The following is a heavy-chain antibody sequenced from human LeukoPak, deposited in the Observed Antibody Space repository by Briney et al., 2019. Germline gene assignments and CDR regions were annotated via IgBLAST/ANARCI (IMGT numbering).Heavy chain of an antibody. CDR1: GGTFSSYA. D-gene: IGHD6-19*01. CDR2: IIPILGIA. V-gene: IGHV1-69*04. J-gene: IGHJ6*02. Sequence: GASVKVSCKASGGTFSSYAISWVRQAPGQGLEWMGRIIPILGIANYAQKFQGRVTITADKSTSTAYMELSSLRSEDTAVYYCARGIAVAGVHYYYGMDVWGQGTTVTVSS. CDR3: ARGIAVAGVHYYYGMDV.